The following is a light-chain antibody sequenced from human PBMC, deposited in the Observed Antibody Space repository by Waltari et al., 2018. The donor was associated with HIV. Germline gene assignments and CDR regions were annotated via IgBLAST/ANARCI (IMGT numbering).Light chain of an antibody. V-gene: IGKV3-15*01. Sequence: EIVMTQSPPTLSVSPGQRVTLSCRASQSISAKVAWYQQRPGQAPRLLIYEAATRPTGIPARFSGSGSGTEFTLTISSLQSEDFAVYYCQQYNHWPPYTFGQGTKLEIK. CDR3: QQYNHWPPYT. CDR2: EAA. J-gene: IGKJ2*01. CDR1: QSISAK.